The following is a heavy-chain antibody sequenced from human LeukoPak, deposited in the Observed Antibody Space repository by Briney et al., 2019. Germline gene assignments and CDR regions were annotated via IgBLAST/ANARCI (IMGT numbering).Heavy chain of an antibody. Sequence: GGSLRLSCAASGFTFSSYAMSWVRQAPGKGLEWVSAISGSGGSTYYADSVKGRFTISRDNSKNTLYLQMNSLRAEDTAVYYCARAPLPSLPDYYYYMDVWGKGTTVTVSS. CDR1: GFTFSSYA. CDR2: ISGSGGST. J-gene: IGHJ6*03. CDR3: ARAPLPSLPDYYYYMDV. D-gene: IGHD2-15*01. V-gene: IGHV3-23*01.